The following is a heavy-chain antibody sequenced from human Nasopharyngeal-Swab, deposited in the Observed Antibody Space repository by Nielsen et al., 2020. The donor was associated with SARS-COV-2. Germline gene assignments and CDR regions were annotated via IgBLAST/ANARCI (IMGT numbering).Heavy chain of an antibody. D-gene: IGHD6-19*01. J-gene: IGHJ3*02. CDR2: INPNSGGT. V-gene: IGHV1-2*06. Sequence: ASVKVSCKASGYTFTGYSMHWVRQAPGQGLEWMGRINPNSGGTNYAQKFQGRVTLTRDTSITTAYMELSRLRSDDTAVYYCARGSGVAGLGKRDAFDIWGQGTMVTVSS. CDR3: ARGSGVAGLGKRDAFDI. CDR1: GYTFTGYS.